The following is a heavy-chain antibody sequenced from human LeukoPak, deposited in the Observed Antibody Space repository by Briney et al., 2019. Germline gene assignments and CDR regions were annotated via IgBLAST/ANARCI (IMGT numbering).Heavy chain of an antibody. CDR2: ISYDGSNK. D-gene: IGHD2-2*02. V-gene: IGHV3-30*18. CDR1: GLTFSSYG. CDR3: ANSRSPVPAAIYFSDGMDV. Sequence: GRSLRLSCAASGLTFSSYGMHWVRQAPGKGLDWVAVISYDGSNKYYADSVKGRFTISRDNSKNTLYLQMNSLRAEDTAVYYCANSRSPVPAAIYFSDGMDVWGQGTTVTVSS. J-gene: IGHJ6*02.